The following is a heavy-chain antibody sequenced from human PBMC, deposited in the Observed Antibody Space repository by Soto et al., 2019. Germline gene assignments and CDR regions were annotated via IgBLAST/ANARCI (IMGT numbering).Heavy chain of an antibody. V-gene: IGHV3-23*01. D-gene: IGHD2-21*01. J-gene: IGHJ4*02. CDR2: IRATGGQT. CDR1: EFTFRNFV. Sequence: EVQLLESGGGVVQPGGSLRLSCAASEFTFRNFVMSWVRQAPGKGLEWVSAIRATGGQTFYADSVKGRFTISRDNSKNMLYLQIDSLRDEDTALYFCAQDRGWGVVSPSHDSWGQGTLVTVSS. CDR3: AQDRGWGVVSPSHDS.